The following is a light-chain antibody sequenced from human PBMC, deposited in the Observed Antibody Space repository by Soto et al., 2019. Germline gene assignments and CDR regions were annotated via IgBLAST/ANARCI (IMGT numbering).Light chain of an antibody. CDR2: AAS. CDR1: QSVSSKF. Sequence: DNVFTHSPVTLSLSPGERAALSCRASQSVSSKFLAWYQQKPGQAPRLLIYAASNRATGIPDRFSGSGSGTDFTLTISSLEPEDFAVYYCQKNGSSPPTCGQGTKGDI. V-gene: IGKV3-20*01. CDR3: QKNGSSPPT. J-gene: IGKJ1*01.